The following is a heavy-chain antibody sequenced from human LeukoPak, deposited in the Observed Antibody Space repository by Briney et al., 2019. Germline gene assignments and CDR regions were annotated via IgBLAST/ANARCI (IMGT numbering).Heavy chain of an antibody. Sequence: SETLSLTCTVSGGSISSYYWSWARQPPGKGLEWIGYVSYSGSTDYNPSLKSRVIISIDTSKNQFSLRLSSVTAADTAVYYCARENDRYGRIDYWGQGTQVTVSS. V-gene: IGHV4-59*01. CDR2: VSYSGST. J-gene: IGHJ4*02. CDR3: ARENDRYGRIDY. D-gene: IGHD5-18*01. CDR1: GGSISSYY.